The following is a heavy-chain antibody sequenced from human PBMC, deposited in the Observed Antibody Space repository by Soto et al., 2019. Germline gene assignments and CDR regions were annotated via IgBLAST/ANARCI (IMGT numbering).Heavy chain of an antibody. CDR3: ARDTAMVTGHYYYGMDV. Sequence: WVRQAPGKGLEWVANIKPDGSEQYYLDSVKGRFTISRDNAKNSLYLQMNSLRAEDTAVYYCARDTAMVTGHYYYGMDVWGQGTTVTVSS. V-gene: IGHV3-7*01. J-gene: IGHJ6*02. CDR2: IKPDGSEQ. D-gene: IGHD5-18*01.